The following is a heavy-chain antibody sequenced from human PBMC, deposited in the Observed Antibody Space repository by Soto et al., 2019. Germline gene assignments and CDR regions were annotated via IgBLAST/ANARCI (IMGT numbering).Heavy chain of an antibody. D-gene: IGHD3-3*01. CDR3: ARGLNDFWSGYLTLFDY. Sequence: SETPSLTCTVSGGSISSYYWSWIRQPPGKGLEWIGYIYYSGSTNYNPSLKSRVTISVDTSKNQFSLKLSSVTAADAAVYYCARGLNDFWSGYLTLFDYWGQGTLVTVSS. V-gene: IGHV4-59*01. CDR2: IYYSGST. CDR1: GGSISSYY. J-gene: IGHJ4*02.